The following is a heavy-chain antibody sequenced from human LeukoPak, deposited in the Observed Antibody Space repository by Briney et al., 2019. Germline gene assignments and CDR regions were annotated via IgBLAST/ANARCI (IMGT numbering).Heavy chain of an antibody. CDR3: AGHDSSGHYNAFDI. D-gene: IGHD3-22*01. V-gene: IGHV4-39*01. CDR2: FYYSGTT. Sequence: SETLSLTCTVSGGSISSSTYYWGWIRQPPGKGLEWIGSFYYSGTTYYNPSLKSRVTISVDTSKNQFSLKLSSVTAADTAVYYCAGHDSSGHYNAFDIWGQGTMVSVSS. CDR1: GGSISSSTYY. J-gene: IGHJ3*02.